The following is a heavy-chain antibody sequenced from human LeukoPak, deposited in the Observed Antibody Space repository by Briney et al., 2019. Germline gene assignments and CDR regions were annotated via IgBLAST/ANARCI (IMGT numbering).Heavy chain of an antibody. CDR1: GGSFSGYY. Sequence: SETLSLTCAVYGGSFSGYYWSWTRQPPGKGLEWIGEINHGGSTNYNPSLKSRVTISVDTSKNQFSLKLSSVTAADTAVYYCARGPPYGSGSYDYWGQGTLVTVSS. J-gene: IGHJ4*02. CDR2: INHGGST. V-gene: IGHV4-34*01. CDR3: ARGPPYGSGSYDY. D-gene: IGHD3-10*01.